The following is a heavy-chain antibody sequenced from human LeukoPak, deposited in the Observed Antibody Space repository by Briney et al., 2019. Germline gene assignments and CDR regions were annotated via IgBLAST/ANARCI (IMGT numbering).Heavy chain of an antibody. CDR1: GGSISSYY. CDR2: INHSGST. Sequence: SETLSLTCTVSGGSISSYYWSWIRQPPGKGLEWIGEINHSGSTNYNPSLKSRVTISVDTSKNQFSLKLSSVTAADTAVYYCARAGYYDSSGYYCWGQGTLVTVSS. J-gene: IGHJ4*02. V-gene: IGHV4-34*01. D-gene: IGHD3-22*01. CDR3: ARAGYYDSSGYYC.